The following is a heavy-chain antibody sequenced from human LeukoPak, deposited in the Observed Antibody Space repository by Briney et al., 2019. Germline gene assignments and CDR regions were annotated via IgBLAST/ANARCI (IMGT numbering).Heavy chain of an antibody. Sequence: SETLSLTCAVYGGSFSGYYWSWIRQPPGKGLEWIGEINHSGSTNYNPSLKSRVTISVDTSKNQFSLKLSSVTAADTAVYYCASLQATVVTSFDYWGQGTLVTVSS. D-gene: IGHD4-23*01. J-gene: IGHJ4*02. CDR2: INHSGST. CDR3: ASLQATVVTSFDY. CDR1: GGSFSGYY. V-gene: IGHV4-34*01.